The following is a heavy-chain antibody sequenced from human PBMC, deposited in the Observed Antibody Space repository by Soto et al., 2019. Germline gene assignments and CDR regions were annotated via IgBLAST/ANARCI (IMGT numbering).Heavy chain of an antibody. CDR2: IIPSFGTA. CDR3: AREHKYCSRTSCPNYYDYGMDV. CDR1: GGTFSSYA. Sequence: QVQLVQSGAEVKKPGSSVKVSCKASGGTFSSYAISWVRQAPGQGLEWMGGIIPSFGTANYAQKFQGRVTITADESTSTAYMELSSLRSEDTSVYYCAREHKYCSRTSCPNYYDYGMDVWGQGTTVTVSS. J-gene: IGHJ6*02. D-gene: IGHD2-2*01. V-gene: IGHV1-69*01.